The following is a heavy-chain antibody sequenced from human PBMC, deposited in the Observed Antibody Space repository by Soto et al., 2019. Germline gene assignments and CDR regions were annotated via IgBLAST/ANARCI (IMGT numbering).Heavy chain of an antibody. Sequence: SETLSLTCTVSGGSISSDSYYWGWIRQSPEKGLEWIASISYSGSTYYNPTLKSRLIISVDTSKSQFSLKLSSVTAADTAVYYCARHQELGIRVVWFDPWGQGTLVTVSS. D-gene: IGHD7-27*01. CDR2: ISYSGST. CDR1: GGSISSDSYY. CDR3: ARHQELGIRVVWFDP. J-gene: IGHJ5*02. V-gene: IGHV4-39*01.